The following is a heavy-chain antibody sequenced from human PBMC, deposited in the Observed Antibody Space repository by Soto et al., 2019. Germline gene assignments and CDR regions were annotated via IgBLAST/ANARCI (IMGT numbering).Heavy chain of an antibody. J-gene: IGHJ5*02. V-gene: IGHV1-3*01. Sequence: GASVKVSCKASGYTFTSYAMHWVRQAPGQRLEWMGWINAGNGNTKYSQKFQGRVTITRDTSASTAYMELSSLRSEDTAVYYCARDPPHTYGDYKPNWFDPWGQGTLVTVSS. CDR2: INAGNGNT. CDR1: GYTFTSYA. CDR3: ARDPPHTYGDYKPNWFDP. D-gene: IGHD4-17*01.